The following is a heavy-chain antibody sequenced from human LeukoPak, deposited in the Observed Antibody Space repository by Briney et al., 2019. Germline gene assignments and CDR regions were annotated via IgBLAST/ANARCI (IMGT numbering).Heavy chain of an antibody. J-gene: IGHJ4*02. D-gene: IGHD5-24*01. Sequence: GGSLRLSCAASGFSFSNAWMNWVRQAPGKGLEWIGRIKIGTTDYAAPVKDRFIISRDDSKNTLYVQMNSLKTEDTAVYYCTIAPHNLEMPLDYWGQGTLVTVSS. CDR2: IKIGTT. V-gene: IGHV3-15*01. CDR1: GFSFSNAW. CDR3: TIAPHNLEMPLDY.